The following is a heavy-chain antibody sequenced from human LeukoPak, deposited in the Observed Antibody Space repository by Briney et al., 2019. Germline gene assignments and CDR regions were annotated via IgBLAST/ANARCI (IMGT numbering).Heavy chain of an antibody. V-gene: IGHV3-33*01. CDR1: GFTFSSYG. D-gene: IGHD1-26*01. CDR2: IWYGGSNK. Sequence: GGSLRLSCAASGFTFSSYGMHWVRQAPGKGLEWVAVIWYGGSNKYYADSVKGRFTISRDNSKNTLYLQMNSLRAEDTAVYYCASTMGATRSLDYWGQGTLVTVSS. CDR3: ASTMGATRSLDY. J-gene: IGHJ4*02.